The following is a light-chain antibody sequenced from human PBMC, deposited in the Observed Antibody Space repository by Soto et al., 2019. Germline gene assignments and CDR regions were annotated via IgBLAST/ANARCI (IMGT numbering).Light chain of an antibody. CDR1: QSVSSSY. Sequence: EIVLTQSPGTLSLSPGERATLSCRASQSVSSSYLAWYQQKPGQAPRLLIYGASSRATGIPDRFSGSGSGADFTLTISRLEPEDFAVYYCPQYGSSPGTVGQGTKVEIK. V-gene: IGKV3-20*01. CDR3: PQYGSSPGT. J-gene: IGKJ1*01. CDR2: GAS.